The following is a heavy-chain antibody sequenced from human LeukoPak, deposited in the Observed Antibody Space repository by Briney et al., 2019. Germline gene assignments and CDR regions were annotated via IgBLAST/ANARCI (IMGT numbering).Heavy chain of an antibody. J-gene: IGHJ5*02. Sequence: SETLSLTCAVPGGSISSGGYSWSWIRQTPGKGLEWIAYIHDSGSTYNNPSLKSRISISIDTSKNQFSLKLSSVTAADTAVYYCARHVIAVAGTLYNWFDPWGQGTLVTVSS. V-gene: IGHV4-30-4*07. D-gene: IGHD6-19*01. CDR1: GGSISSGGYS. CDR3: ARHVIAVAGTLYNWFDP. CDR2: IHDSGST.